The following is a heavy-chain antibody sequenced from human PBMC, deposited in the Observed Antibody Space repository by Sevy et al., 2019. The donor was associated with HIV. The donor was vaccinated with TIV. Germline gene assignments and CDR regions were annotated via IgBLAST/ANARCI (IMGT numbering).Heavy chain of an antibody. CDR3: ARAWLDLWSGDYNKGNDY. CDR1: GFTFNSYW. CDR2: IKQDGSEK. Sequence: GGSLRLSCAASGFTFNSYWMSWVRQVPGKGLEWVANIKQDGSEKYYVDSVKGRFTISRDNGKNSLYLQMNSLRAEDTDVYYCARAWLDLWSGDYNKGNDYWGQGTLVTVSS. J-gene: IGHJ4*02. V-gene: IGHV3-7*01. D-gene: IGHD3-3*01.